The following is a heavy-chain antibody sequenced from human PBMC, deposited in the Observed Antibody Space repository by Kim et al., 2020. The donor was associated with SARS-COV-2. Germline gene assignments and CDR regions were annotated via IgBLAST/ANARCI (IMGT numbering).Heavy chain of an antibody. CDR3: ARDVCFGGYCSGGTCYSVCGLDV. Sequence: GGSLRLSCAASGFTFSSYAMHWVRQAPGKGLEWVAVISYDGSNKYYVDSVPGRFTISRDNSKNTVYLQMNSLRAEDTAVYYCARDVCFGGYCSGGTCYSVCGLDVWGQGTTVTVSS. CDR1: GFTFSSYA. V-gene: IGHV3-30*04. D-gene: IGHD2-15*01. CDR2: ISYDGSNK. J-gene: IGHJ6*02.